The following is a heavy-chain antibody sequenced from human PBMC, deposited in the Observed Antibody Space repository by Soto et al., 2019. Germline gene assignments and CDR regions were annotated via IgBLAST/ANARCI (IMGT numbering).Heavy chain of an antibody. CDR1: GGSISSYY. Sequence: QVQLQESGPGLVKPSETLSLTCTVSGGSISSYYWSWIRQPPGKGLEWIGYIYYSGSTNYNPSLKSRVTISVDTSKNQFSLKLSSVTAADTAVYYCARTHLPGIAAPYWYFDLWGRGTLVTVSS. CDR3: ARTHLPGIAAPYWYFDL. V-gene: IGHV4-59*01. J-gene: IGHJ2*01. D-gene: IGHD6-13*01. CDR2: IYYSGST.